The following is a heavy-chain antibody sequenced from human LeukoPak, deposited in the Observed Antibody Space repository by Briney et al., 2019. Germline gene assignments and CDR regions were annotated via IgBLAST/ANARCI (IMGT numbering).Heavy chain of an antibody. CDR1: GFTFSSYA. CDR3: AKIGERITIFGVVIIPHYFDY. V-gene: IGHV3-23*01. D-gene: IGHD3-3*01. CDR2: ISGSGGST. J-gene: IGHJ4*02. Sequence: GGSLRLSCAASGFTFSSYAMSWVRQAPGKGLEWVSAISGSGGSTYYADSVKGRFTISRDNSKNTLYLQMNSLRAEDTAVYYCAKIGERITIFGVVIIPHYFDYWGQGTLVTVSS.